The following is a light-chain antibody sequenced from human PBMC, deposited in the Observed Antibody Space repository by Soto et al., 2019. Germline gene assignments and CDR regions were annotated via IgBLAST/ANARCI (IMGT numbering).Light chain of an antibody. CDR1: NIGSKS. CDR3: QVWDSSTDHLV. J-gene: IGLJ2*01. Sequence: SYELTQPPSVSVAPGKTARITCGGNNIGSKSVHWYQHQAGQAPLLVIYYDSDRPSGIPERFSGFNSGNMATLTISGVEAGDEADYYCQVWDSSTDHLVFGGGTKLTVL. V-gene: IGLV3-21*04. CDR2: YDS.